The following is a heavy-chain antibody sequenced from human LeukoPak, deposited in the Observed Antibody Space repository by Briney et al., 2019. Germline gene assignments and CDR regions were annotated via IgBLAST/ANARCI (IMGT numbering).Heavy chain of an antibody. CDR3: ARGLRFLEWSPLYGMDV. J-gene: IGHJ6*02. CDR2: ISAYNGNT. CDR1: GYTFTSYG. D-gene: IGHD3-3*01. Sequence: GASVKVSCKASGYTFTSYGISWVRQAPGQGLEWMGWISAYNGNTNYAQKLQGRVTMTTDTSTSTAYMELRSLRSDDTAVYYCARGLRFLEWSPLYGMDVWGQGTTVIVSS. V-gene: IGHV1-18*01.